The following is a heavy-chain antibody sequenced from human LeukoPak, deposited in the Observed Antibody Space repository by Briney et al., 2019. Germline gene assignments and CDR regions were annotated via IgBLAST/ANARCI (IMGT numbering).Heavy chain of an antibody. V-gene: IGHV4-38-2*02. CDR2: IYTSGST. CDR1: GYSISSGYY. J-gene: IGHJ4*02. Sequence: PSETLSLTCTVSGYSISSGYYWGWIRQPPGKGLEWIGRIYTSGSTNYNPSLKSRVTMSVDTSKNQFSLKLSSVTAADTAVYYCARAGDSSGYEYYFDYWGQGTLVTVSS. D-gene: IGHD3-22*01. CDR3: ARAGDSSGYEYYFDY.